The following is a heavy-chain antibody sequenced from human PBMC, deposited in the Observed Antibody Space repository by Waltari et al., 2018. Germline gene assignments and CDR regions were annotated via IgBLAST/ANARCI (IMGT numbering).Heavy chain of an antibody. D-gene: IGHD3-10*02. Sequence: QLQLQVSGPGLLKPSETLSLTCTVSRGSMIGSGCYCAWVRQPPGTGLEWIGTIYHSGGSVYYTTSLKSRVTSADDTSKNQWSLRWTAVTAADTATYDCARHALYCTEGICSRLRWYCDLWGEGTRVTVPS. CDR1: RGSMIGSGCY. CDR2: IYHSGGSV. J-gene: IGHJ4*02. CDR3: ARHALYCTEGICSRLRWYCDL. V-gene: IGHV4-39*01.